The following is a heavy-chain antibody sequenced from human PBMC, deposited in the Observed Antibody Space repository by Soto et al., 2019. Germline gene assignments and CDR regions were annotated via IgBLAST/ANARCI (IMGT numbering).Heavy chain of an antibody. V-gene: IGHV1-69*01. J-gene: IGHJ6*02. CDR3: ARDNDVPSSQYVYGLDV. CDR1: GGNFSHSA. CDR2: SIPISGTA. D-gene: IGHD3-16*01. Sequence: QVQLVQSGAEVKKPGSSVKVSCKASGGNFSHSAISWVRQAPGQGLEWMGGSIPISGTAHYAQKFQGRVSIIADESTRTAYMELSTLRSEDTAMYFCARDNDVPSSQYVYGLDVWGQGTTVTVSS.